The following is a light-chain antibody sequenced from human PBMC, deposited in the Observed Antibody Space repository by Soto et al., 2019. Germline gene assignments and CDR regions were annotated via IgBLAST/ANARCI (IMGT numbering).Light chain of an antibody. J-gene: IGKJ2*01. CDR1: QDLSNS. CDR3: QQSYSTPYT. Sequence: DIQMTQTPPSLSLSVGDRVTITCRASQDLSNSLNWYQQKPGKSPRALIYGASSLESGVPSRFSGRGSGTDLTLSIRSLQPEDFANYFCQQSYSTPYTFGQGT. CDR2: GAS. V-gene: IGKV1-39*01.